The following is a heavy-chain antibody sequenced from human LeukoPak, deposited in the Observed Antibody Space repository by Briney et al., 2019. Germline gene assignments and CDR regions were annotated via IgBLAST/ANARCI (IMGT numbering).Heavy chain of an antibody. Sequence: GGSLRLSCAASGFTFSSYGMHWVRQAPGKGLEWVAVIWFDGSNNYYADSVEGRFTISRDNSKNTLSLQMNSLRVEDTAVHYCTREAGTTPFDYWGQGTQVTVSS. J-gene: IGHJ4*02. CDR2: IWFDGSNN. V-gene: IGHV3-33*01. CDR1: GFTFSSYG. CDR3: TREAGTTPFDY. D-gene: IGHD1-1*01.